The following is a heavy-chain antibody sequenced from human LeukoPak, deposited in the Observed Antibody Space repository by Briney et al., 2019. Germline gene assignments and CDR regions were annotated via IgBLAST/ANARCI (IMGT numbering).Heavy chain of an antibody. Sequence: SETLSLTCTVFGGSISGSTFFWSWIRQHPGKGLEWIGYIFYSGNTYYNPSLKSRVSISVDTSKNQFSLKLTSVTAADTAVYSCARGGRYCSSTKCYKVDWFDSWGQGILVTVSS. CDR2: IFYSGNT. CDR1: GGSISGSTFF. CDR3: ARGGRYCSSTKCYKVDWFDS. V-gene: IGHV4-31*03. D-gene: IGHD2-2*02. J-gene: IGHJ5*01.